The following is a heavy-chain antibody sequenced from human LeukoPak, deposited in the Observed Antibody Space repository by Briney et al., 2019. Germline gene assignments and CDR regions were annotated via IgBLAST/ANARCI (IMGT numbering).Heavy chain of an antibody. D-gene: IGHD6-19*01. CDR2: INSDGSST. CDR3: ARSIAVAAVDY. CDR1: GFTFSSYW. V-gene: IGHV3-74*01. Sequence: GGSLRLSCAASGFTFSSYWMHWVRQAPGKGLVWVSRINSDGSSTSYADSVKGRFTISRDNAKNTLYLQMNSLRAEDTAVYYCARSIAVAAVDYWGQGTLDTVSS. J-gene: IGHJ4*02.